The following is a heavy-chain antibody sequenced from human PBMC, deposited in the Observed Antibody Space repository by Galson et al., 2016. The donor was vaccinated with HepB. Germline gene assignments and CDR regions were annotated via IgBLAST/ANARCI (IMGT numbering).Heavy chain of an antibody. J-gene: IGHJ4*02. CDR1: GFTFRSYT. Sequence: SLRLSCAASGFTFRSYTMNWVRQAPGKGLEWVSSISPSSRYKHWAGSLGGRFAISRDNARNSVFLHLNSLRAEDTAVYFCARAQGDTSGNDGHFDHVGQGTLVTVCS. CDR3: ARAQGDTSGNDGHFDH. CDR2: ISPSSRYK. D-gene: IGHD3-10*01. V-gene: IGHV3-21*01.